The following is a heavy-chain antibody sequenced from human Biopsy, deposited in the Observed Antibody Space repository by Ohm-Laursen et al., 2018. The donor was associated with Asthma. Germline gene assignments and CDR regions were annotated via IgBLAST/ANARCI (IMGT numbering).Heavy chain of an antibody. J-gene: IGHJ4*02. CDR2: HDHEEGGT. D-gene: IGHD4-17*01. Sequence: ASVKVSCKVSGYSLTDLSMHWVRQAPGQGLEWMGGHDHEEGGTVNAWRFQGRVSMTEDTSTDTAYMELSSLSSDDTAVYYCASDFPKDYVRYNFQFWGQGTLVTVSS. CDR3: ASDFPKDYVRYNFQF. CDR1: GYSLTDLS. V-gene: IGHV1-24*01.